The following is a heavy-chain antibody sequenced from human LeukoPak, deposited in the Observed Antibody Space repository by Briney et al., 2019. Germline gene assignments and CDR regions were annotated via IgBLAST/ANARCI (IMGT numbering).Heavy chain of an antibody. V-gene: IGHV1-2*02. CDR2: INPNSGGT. CDR3: ARDNNIVVVPAAIVRGYFQH. CDR1: GYSFTAYY. D-gene: IGHD2-2*01. J-gene: IGHJ1*01. Sequence: GASVKVSCKASGYSFTAYYMHWVRQAPGQGLEWMGWINPNSGGTNYAQKFQGRVTMTRDTSISTAYMELSRLRADDTAVYYCARDNNIVVVPAAIVRGYFQHWGQGTLVTVSS.